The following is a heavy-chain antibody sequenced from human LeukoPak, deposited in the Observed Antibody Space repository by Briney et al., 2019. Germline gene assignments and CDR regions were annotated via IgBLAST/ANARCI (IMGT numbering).Heavy chain of an antibody. Sequence: SETLSLTCTVSGGSISSGSYYWSWIWQPPGKGLEGIGYIYYSGSTNYNPSLKSRVTISVDTSKNQFSLKLSSVTAADTAVYYCAREQQMVLGAFDIWGQGTMVTVSS. CDR2: IYYSGST. CDR1: GGSISSGSYY. J-gene: IGHJ3*02. V-gene: IGHV4-61*01. CDR3: AREQQMVLGAFDI. D-gene: IGHD6-13*01.